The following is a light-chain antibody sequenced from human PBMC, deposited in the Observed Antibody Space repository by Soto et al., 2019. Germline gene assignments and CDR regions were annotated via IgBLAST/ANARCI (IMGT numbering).Light chain of an antibody. CDR3: SSYTSSNTYV. J-gene: IGLJ1*01. Sequence: QSVLTQPASVSGSPGQSITISCTGTISDVSGYNFVSWYQQYPGEAPKLMIYDVSNRPSGVSNRFSGSKSGNTASLTISGRQAEDEADYYCSSYTSSNTYVFGTGPKLTVL. V-gene: IGLV2-14*03. CDR2: DVS. CDR1: ISDVSGYNF.